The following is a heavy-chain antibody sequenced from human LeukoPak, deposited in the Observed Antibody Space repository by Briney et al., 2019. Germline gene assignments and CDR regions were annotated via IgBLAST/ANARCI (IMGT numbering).Heavy chain of an antibody. J-gene: IGHJ5*02. CDR3: ARSRDIVVVPAAVIRGHWFDP. V-gene: IGHV1-69*05. D-gene: IGHD2-2*01. CDR1: GGTFSSYA. Sequence: SVKVSCKASGGTFSSYAISWVRQAPGQGLEWMGGIIPIFGTANYAQMFQGRVTITTDESTSTAYMELSSLRSEDTAVYYCARSRDIVVVPAAVIRGHWFDPWGQGTLVTVSS. CDR2: IIPIFGTA.